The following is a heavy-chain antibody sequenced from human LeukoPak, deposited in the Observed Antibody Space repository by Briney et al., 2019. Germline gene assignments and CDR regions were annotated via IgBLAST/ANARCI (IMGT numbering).Heavy chain of an antibody. CDR2: IRDSGTRT. Sequence: GGSLRLSCAASGFIFSRYAKRWVREAPGKGLEGVSLIRDSGTRTYYADSVKGRFTISRDNSKNTLYVQMTSLRAEDTAVYYCASVAADYYFDHWGQGTLATVSS. CDR3: ASVAADYYFDH. D-gene: IGHD6-19*01. CDR1: GFIFSRYA. J-gene: IGHJ4*02. V-gene: IGHV3-23*01.